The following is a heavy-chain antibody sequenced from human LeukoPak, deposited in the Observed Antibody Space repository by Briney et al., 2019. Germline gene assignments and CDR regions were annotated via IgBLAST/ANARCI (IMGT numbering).Heavy chain of an antibody. D-gene: IGHD3-16*01. CDR1: GGFISSFY. CDR3: ARQGDSDAFDI. V-gene: IGHV4-59*08. CDR2: IYYSGST. J-gene: IGHJ3*02. Sequence: SDTLSLSCTVSGGFISSFYWHWIRQPPGKGLEWIGYIYYSGSTKYNPSLQSRVITSVDTSKNQFALKLSSVTAADTAMYYCARQGDSDAFDIWGQGTMVTVSS.